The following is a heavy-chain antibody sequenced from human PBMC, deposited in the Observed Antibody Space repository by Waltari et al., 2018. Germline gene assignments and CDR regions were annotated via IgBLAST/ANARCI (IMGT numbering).Heavy chain of an antibody. CDR1: GSPLSSYW. D-gene: IGHD3-22*01. Sequence: EVQLVEAGGGLVQPGGSLRLSCAALGSPLSSYWMSWVRQAPGKGPEWVANIKKDGSEEYYVDSVRGRFTISRDNAKNSLYLQMNSLRPEDTAVYYCARDQWFAFDIWGQGTMVTVSS. CDR3: ARDQWFAFDI. V-gene: IGHV3-7*01. J-gene: IGHJ3*02. CDR2: IKKDGSEE.